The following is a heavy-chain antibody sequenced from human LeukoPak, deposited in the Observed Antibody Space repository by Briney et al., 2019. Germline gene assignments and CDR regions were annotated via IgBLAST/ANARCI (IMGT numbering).Heavy chain of an antibody. Sequence: GGSLRLSCAASGFTFSSYAMSWVRQAPGKGLEWVSAISGSGGSTYYADSVKGRFTISRDNSKNTLYLQMNSLRAEDTAVYYCAILLSDYYDSSEIDYWGQGTLVTVSS. CDR1: GFTFSSYA. D-gene: IGHD3-22*01. CDR2: ISGSGGST. CDR3: AILLSDYYDSSEIDY. J-gene: IGHJ4*02. V-gene: IGHV3-23*01.